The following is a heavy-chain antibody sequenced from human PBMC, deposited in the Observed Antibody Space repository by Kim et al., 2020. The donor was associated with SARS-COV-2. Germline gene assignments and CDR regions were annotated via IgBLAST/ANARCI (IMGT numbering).Heavy chain of an antibody. J-gene: IGHJ4*02. V-gene: IGHV3-11*04. Sequence: YYADAVEGRFTISRVTAKNSLYLQMNSLRAEDTAVYYCTRDWTVVTPYDYWGQGTLVTVSS. CDR3: TRDWTVVTPYDY. D-gene: IGHD2-21*02.